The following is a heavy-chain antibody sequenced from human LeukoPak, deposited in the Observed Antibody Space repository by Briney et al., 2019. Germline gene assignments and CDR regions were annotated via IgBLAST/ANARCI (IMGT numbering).Heavy chain of an antibody. J-gene: IGHJ4*02. CDR2: IKYGGSN. D-gene: IGHD2-15*01. V-gene: IGHV4-59*01. CDR3: ARGGSRHYFDY. Sequence: SATLSLTFTVAGRSISSYYWSWIRHHRGKGMEWIGYIKYGGSNTYNPSLKSRDTMSVDTSKTPYSPELSSFTGAGTAVYYCARGGSRHYFDYWGQGTLVTVSS. CDR1: GRSISSYY.